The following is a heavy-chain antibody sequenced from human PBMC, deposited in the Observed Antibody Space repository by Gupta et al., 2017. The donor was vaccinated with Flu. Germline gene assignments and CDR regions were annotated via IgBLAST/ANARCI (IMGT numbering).Heavy chain of an antibody. Sequence: YGLQGVRQAPGKVLEWVARISNNGNYKSSTNAGMGRFTISRDDYKNTRDLPMYSLTSEEQEGYYCAEAVYTADGVFEFIQQWGQGTLVTVSS. D-gene: IGHD1-1*01. CDR2: ISNNGNYK. CDR3: AEAVYTADGVFEFIQQ. J-gene: IGHJ4*02. CDR1: YG. V-gene: IGHV3-30*18.